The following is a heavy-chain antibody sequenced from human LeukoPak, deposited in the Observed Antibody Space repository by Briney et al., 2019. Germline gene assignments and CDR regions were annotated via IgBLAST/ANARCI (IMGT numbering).Heavy chain of an antibody. CDR2: IGAGNGNT. CDR3: ARAPPYSNSWSYLDY. D-gene: IGHD6-13*01. J-gene: IGHJ4*02. V-gene: IGHV1-3*01. CDR1: GYTFSNYA. Sequence: ASVQVSCKASGYTFSNYAMHWVRQAPGQRLEWMGWIGAGNGNTKYSQKFQGRVTLTKDTSASIAYMELSSLRSEDTAVYYCARAPPYSNSWSYLDYWGQGTLVTVSS.